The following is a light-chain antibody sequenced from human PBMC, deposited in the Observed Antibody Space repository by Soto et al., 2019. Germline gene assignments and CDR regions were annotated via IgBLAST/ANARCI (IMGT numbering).Light chain of an antibody. CDR2: DVS. Sequence: EIVLTQSPATLSLSPGERATRSCRASQSVSSYLAWYQQKPGQAPRLLIYDVSNRANGIPARFSGSGSGTDFALTTSSLDPEDFAVYYCQPRSNWPPQYTFGQGNKLEIK. CDR1: QSVSSY. V-gene: IGKV3-11*01. J-gene: IGKJ2*01. CDR3: QPRSNWPPQYT.